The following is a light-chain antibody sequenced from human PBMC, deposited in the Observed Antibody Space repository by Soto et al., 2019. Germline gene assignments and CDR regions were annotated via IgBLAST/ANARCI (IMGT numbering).Light chain of an antibody. Sequence: EIVLTQSPATLSLSPGERATLSCRASQSVSSYLAWYQQKPGQAPRLLIYDASNRATGIPARFSGSGSGTDFTLTISSLEPEHFAVYYCQQRRGTFGQGTKVDIK. CDR1: QSVSSY. CDR3: QQRRGT. V-gene: IGKV3-11*01. J-gene: IGKJ1*01. CDR2: DAS.